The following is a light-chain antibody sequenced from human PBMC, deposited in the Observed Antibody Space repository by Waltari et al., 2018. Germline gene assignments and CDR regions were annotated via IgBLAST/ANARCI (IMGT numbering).Light chain of an antibody. Sequence: DIMMTQSPLSLPVTPGKPASISCKSSQSLLHSNGYNYLDWYLQKPGQSPQLLIFLGSNRASGVPDRFSGSGSGTDFTLKISRVETDDVGVYYCVQGLQSPLTFGGGTRVEIK. CDR1: QSLLHSNGYNY. J-gene: IGKJ4*01. V-gene: IGKV2-28*01. CDR3: VQGLQSPLT. CDR2: LGS.